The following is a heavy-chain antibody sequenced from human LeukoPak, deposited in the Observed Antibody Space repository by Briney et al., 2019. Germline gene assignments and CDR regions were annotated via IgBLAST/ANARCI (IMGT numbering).Heavy chain of an antibody. CDR1: GFTISSNY. Sequence: GGSLRLSCAVSGFTISSNYMSWVRQAPGKGLEWVSVIYSGGTTYYADSVQGRFTISRDNFKNTLYLQMNSLRAEDTAVYYCASSPTPDYWGQGTLVTVSS. CDR2: IYSGGTT. CDR3: ASSPTPDY. V-gene: IGHV3-66*01. J-gene: IGHJ4*02.